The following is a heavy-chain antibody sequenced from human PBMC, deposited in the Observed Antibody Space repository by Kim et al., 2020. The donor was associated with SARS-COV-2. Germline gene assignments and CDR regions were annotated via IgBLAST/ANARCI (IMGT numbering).Heavy chain of an antibody. J-gene: IGHJ6*02. Sequence: SETLSLTCAVYGGSFSGYYWSWIRQPPGKGLEWIGEINHSGSTNYNPSLKSRVTISVDTSKNQFSLKLSSVTAADTAVYYCARVWQQLVLPIATYGMDVWGQGTTVTVSS. CDR2: INHSGST. V-gene: IGHV4-34*01. CDR1: GGSFSGYY. CDR3: ARVWQQLVLPIATYGMDV. D-gene: IGHD6-13*01.